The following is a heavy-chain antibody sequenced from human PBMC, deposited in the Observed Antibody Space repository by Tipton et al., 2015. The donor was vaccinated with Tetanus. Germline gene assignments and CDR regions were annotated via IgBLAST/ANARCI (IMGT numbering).Heavy chain of an antibody. CDR3: ARANSDSSKKGPFDS. Sequence: LRLSCTVSGASLRGGDYHWSWIRQPPGKGLEWLAYISGSGTSNSNYYLKSRITMTHDTSRNQFSLKLTAVTAADTAVYYCARANSDSSKKGPFDSWGQGSLVTVSS. J-gene: IGHJ4*02. CDR1: GASLRGGDYH. D-gene: IGHD4-23*01. CDR2: ISGSGTS. V-gene: IGHV4-61*08.